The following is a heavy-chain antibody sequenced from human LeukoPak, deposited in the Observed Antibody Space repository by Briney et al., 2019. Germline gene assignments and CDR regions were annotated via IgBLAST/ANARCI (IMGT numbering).Heavy chain of an antibody. V-gene: IGHV3-53*05. CDR2: IYSGGGA. Sequence: GGSLRLSCAASGFTVSGNYMSWVRQAPGRGLQWVSVIYSGGGAYYADSVKGRFTISRDNSKNSLYLQMNSLRTEDTALYYCAKGGTTVTTGDYWGQGTLVTVSS. CDR3: AKGGTTVTTGDY. D-gene: IGHD4-17*01. J-gene: IGHJ4*02. CDR1: GFTVSGNY.